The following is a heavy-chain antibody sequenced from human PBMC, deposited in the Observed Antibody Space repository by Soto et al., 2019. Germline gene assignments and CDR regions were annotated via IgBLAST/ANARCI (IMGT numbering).Heavy chain of an antibody. CDR2: INPRGGST. D-gene: IGHD2-2*01. V-gene: IGHV1-46*04. Sequence: QVQLVQSGAEVKKPGASVNVSCKASGYTFTSYYMHWVRQAPGQGLEWMGIINPRGGSTTYAQKLQGRPTVTRATSTSTGARELSRGGADATARDDCPSVPLPARAWLDPSGQGTLVTVSS. CDR3: PSVPLPARAWLDP. J-gene: IGHJ5*02. CDR1: GYTFTSYY.